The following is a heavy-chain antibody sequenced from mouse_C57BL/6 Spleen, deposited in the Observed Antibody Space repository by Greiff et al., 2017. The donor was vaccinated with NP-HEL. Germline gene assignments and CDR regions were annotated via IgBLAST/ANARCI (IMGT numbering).Heavy chain of an antibody. J-gene: IGHJ4*01. D-gene: IGHD1-1*01. CDR3: ARPRYYGSSYGAMDY. Sequence: DVQLQESGGGLVKPGGSLKLSCAASGFTFSDYGMHWVRQAPEKGLEWVAYISSGSSTIYYADTVKGRFTISRDNAKNTLFLQMTSLRSEDTAMYYCARPRYYGSSYGAMDYWGQGTSVTVSS. CDR2: ISSGSSTI. CDR1: GFTFSDYG. V-gene: IGHV5-17*01.